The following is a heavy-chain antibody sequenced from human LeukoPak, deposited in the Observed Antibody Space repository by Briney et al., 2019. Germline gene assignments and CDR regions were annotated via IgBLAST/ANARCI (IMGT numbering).Heavy chain of an antibody. Sequence: SETLSLTCTVSGGSISTMLYYWAWFRQPPGKDPEWIGTISYSGSTYYNPSLKSRVTISVDKSKNQFSLKLSSVTAADTAVYYCASAEPRGSSWYPYWGQGTLVTVSS. D-gene: IGHD6-13*01. V-gene: IGHV4-39*07. CDR3: ASAEPRGSSWYPY. CDR1: GGSISTMLYY. J-gene: IGHJ4*02. CDR2: ISYSGST.